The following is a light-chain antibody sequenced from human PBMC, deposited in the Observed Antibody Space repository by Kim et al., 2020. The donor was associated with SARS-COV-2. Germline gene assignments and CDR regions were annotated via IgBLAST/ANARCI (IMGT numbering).Light chain of an antibody. CDR2: DAS. CDR3: QQYNNWPLT. V-gene: IGKV3-15*01. CDR1: QSVSRH. Sequence: SVSPGERATLSCRASQSVSRHLAWYQQTPGQVPRLLIYDASTRATGIAARFSGSGSATEFTLTISSLQSEDFAVYYCQQYNNWPLTFGGGTKLEI. J-gene: IGKJ4*01.